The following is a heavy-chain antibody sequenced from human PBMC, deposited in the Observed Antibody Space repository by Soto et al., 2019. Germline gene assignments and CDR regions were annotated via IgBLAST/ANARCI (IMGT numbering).Heavy chain of an antibody. J-gene: IGHJ4*02. CDR2: ISSSGGNT. CDR1: GFTFSDYY. D-gene: IGHD1-1*01. CDR3: ARVNWAFYFDY. V-gene: IGHV3-11*06. Sequence: QVQLVESGGGLVKPGGSLRLSCAASGFTFSDYYMTWIRQAPGKGLEWVAYISSSGGNTNYADSVKGRFTISRDNAKNSLYLQMHSLRPEDTAVYFCARVNWAFYFDYWGQGTLVTVSS.